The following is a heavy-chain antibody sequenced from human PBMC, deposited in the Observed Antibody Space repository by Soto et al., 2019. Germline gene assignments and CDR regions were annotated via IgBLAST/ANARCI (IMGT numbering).Heavy chain of an antibody. CDR3: ANNRWADAFDS. J-gene: IGHJ3*01. CDR1: GGSISSDQW. Sequence: QVQLQESGPGLVEPSGTLSLTCVVSGGSISSDQWWTWVRQPPEKGLEWIGEIYHSGSTNYNPSLMSRVTISIDIANNQFSLKLNSVTAADTAVYYCANNRWADAFDSWGQGTMVTVSS. CDR2: IYHSGST. V-gene: IGHV4-4*02. D-gene: IGHD3-16*02.